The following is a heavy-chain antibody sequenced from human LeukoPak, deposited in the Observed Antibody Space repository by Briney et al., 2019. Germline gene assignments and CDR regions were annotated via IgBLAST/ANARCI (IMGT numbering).Heavy chain of an antibody. CDR3: AKDYSSGWYYFDY. CDR2: ISWNSGSI. D-gene: IGHD6-19*01. Sequence: GRSLRLSCAASGFTFDDYAMHWVQQAPGKGLEWVSGISWNSGSIGYADSVKGRFTISRDNAKNSLYLQMNSLRAEDTALYYCAKDYSSGWYYFDYWGQGTLVTVSS. J-gene: IGHJ4*02. CDR1: GFTFDDYA. V-gene: IGHV3-9*01.